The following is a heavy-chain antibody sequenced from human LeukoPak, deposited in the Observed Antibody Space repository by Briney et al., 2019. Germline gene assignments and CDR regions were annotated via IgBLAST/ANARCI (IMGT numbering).Heavy chain of an antibody. CDR3: AHRPGDGSLAFDS. Sequence: GPTLVNPTQTLTLTFTFSGFSLRTSEVAVGWIRQPPEKGLEWLTLIYWDDASRYTPSLKSTLTITKATSKTQVVLTLTNVDPVDTATYYCAHRPGDGSLAFDSWGQGTLVTVSS. CDR1: GFSLRTSEVA. J-gene: IGHJ4*02. CDR2: IYWDDAS. D-gene: IGHD7-27*01. V-gene: IGHV2-5*02.